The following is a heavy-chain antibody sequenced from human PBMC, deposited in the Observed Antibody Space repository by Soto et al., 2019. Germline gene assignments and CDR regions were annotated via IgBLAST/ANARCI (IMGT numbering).Heavy chain of an antibody. D-gene: IGHD3-9*01. Sequence: EVRLLESGEGLVQPGGSLKLSCAASGFTFSSYAMSWVRQAPGKGLEWVSSIGGSGGNTYYADSVKGRFTISRDNYXXTLFLQMNRLRAEDTAEYYCARVVRYFDTPYGMDVWGHGTTVTVSS. J-gene: IGHJ6*02. V-gene: IGHV3-23*01. CDR3: ARVVRYFDTPYGMDV. CDR2: IGGSGGNT. CDR1: GFTFSSYA.